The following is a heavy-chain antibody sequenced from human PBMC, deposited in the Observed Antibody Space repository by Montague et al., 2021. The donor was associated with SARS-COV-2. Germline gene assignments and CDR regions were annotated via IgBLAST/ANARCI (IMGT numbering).Heavy chain of an antibody. J-gene: IGHJ4*02. CDR1: DGSFSDYS. CDR2: INHRGST. V-gene: IGHV4-34*01. CDR3: ARGRQHINMVVVAFTGGEYYFDF. D-gene: IGHD3-22*01. Sequence: SETLSLTCAVYDGSFSDYSWTWIRQPPGKGLEWIGEINHRGSTNYIPSLKSRVTISVDTSKNQFSLKMTSVTAADTAVYYCARGRQHINMVVVAFTGGEYYFDFWGQGTLVTVSS.